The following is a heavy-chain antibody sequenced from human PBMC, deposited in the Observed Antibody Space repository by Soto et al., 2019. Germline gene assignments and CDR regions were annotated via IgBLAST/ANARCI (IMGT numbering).Heavy chain of an antibody. J-gene: IGHJ4*02. CDR2: IYYSGST. Sequence: SETLSLTCTVSGGPISSSSYYWGWIRQPPGKGLEWIGSIYYSGSTYYNPSLKSRVTISVDTSKNQFSLKLSSVTAADTAVYYCARHGDDYYDSSGYYSPFDYWGQGTLVTVYS. D-gene: IGHD3-22*01. V-gene: IGHV4-39*01. CDR3: ARHGDDYYDSSGYYSPFDY. CDR1: GGPISSSSYY.